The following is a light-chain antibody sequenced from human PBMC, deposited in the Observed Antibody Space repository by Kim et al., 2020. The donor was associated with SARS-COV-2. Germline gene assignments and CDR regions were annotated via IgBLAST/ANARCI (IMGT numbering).Light chain of an antibody. CDR2: GKY. J-gene: IGLJ3*02. Sequence: SSELTQDPAVSVALGQTVRLTCQGDSLRNYYATWDQQRPGQAPTLVLYGKYDRPSGIPDRFSGSASGNTASLTITGAQAEDEGDYYCSSRDSTGDHVVFGGGTQLTVL. V-gene: IGLV3-19*01. CDR3: SSRDSTGDHVV. CDR1: SLRNYY.